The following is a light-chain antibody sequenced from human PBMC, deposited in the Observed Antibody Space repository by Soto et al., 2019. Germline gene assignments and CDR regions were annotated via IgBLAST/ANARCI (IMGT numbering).Light chain of an antibody. CDR1: ASDVGGYNY. V-gene: IGLV2-14*01. Sequence: QSVLTQPASVSGSPGQSITISCTGTASDVGGYNYVSWYQQHPGKAPKLMIHAVSNRPSGISSRFSGSKSGNTASLAISRLQSEDEADYFCCSYTSRTTYVFGTGTKVTVL. J-gene: IGLJ1*01. CDR3: CSYTSRTTYV. CDR2: AVS.